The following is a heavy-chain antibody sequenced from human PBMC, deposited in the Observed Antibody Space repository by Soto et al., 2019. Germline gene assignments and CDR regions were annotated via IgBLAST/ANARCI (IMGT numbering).Heavy chain of an antibody. D-gene: IGHD2-15*01. CDR3: AKDGGSFYYDGMDV. CDR2: ISKSSTTI. J-gene: IGHJ6*02. CDR1: GFTFSSYN. V-gene: IGHV3-48*02. Sequence: EVQLVESGGGLVQPGGSLRLSCAASGFTFSSYNMNWVRQAPGKGLEWIADISKSSTTINYADSVKGQFTISRDNAKNSLYLQMNSLRDEDTAVYYCAKDGGSFYYDGMDVWGQGTTVTVSS.